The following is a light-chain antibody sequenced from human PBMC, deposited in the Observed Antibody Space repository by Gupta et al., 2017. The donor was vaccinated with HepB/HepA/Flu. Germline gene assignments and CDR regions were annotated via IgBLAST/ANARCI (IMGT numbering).Light chain of an antibody. CDR1: QNITDW. J-gene: IGKJ1*01. CDR3: QQNYSYRA. V-gene: IGKV1-5*03. CDR2: KAS. Sequence: DIQMTQSPSSLSASVGDRVTITCRASQNITDWLAWYQQKPGKAPNLLIYKASSLQRGVPSRFSGSGSGIEFTLTSNSRQDGDFANYYGQQNYSYRAFGQGTNVEV.